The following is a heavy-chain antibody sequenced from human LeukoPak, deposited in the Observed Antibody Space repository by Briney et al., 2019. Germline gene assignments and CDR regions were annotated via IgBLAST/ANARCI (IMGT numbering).Heavy chain of an antibody. CDR1: GFTFSNYA. CDR2: ISFDGNNE. D-gene: IGHD3-10*01. V-gene: IGHV3-30-3*01. J-gene: IGHJ4*02. Sequence: GRSLRLSCAASGFTFSNYAMHWVRQAPGKGLEWLAVISFDGNNEYYADSVKGRFTISRDNSKNTLYLQMNSLKTEDTAVYYCTTENSLGFGELLSGFDHWGRGSLVTVSS. CDR3: TTENSLGFGELLSGFDH.